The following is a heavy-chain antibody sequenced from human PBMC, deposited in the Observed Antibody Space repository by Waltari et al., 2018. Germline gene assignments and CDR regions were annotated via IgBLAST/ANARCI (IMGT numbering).Heavy chain of an antibody. CDR1: GGSISSSSYY. CDR2: IYYSGRT. Sequence: QLQLQESGPGLVKPSETLSLTCTVSGGSISSSSYYWGWIRQPPGKGLEWIGSIYYSGRTYYNPSLKSRVTISVDTSKNQFSLKLSSVTAADTAVYYCATQYSYGQSYYYYYMDVWGKGTTVTVSS. J-gene: IGHJ6*03. V-gene: IGHV4-39*01. D-gene: IGHD5-18*01. CDR3: ATQYSYGQSYYYYYMDV.